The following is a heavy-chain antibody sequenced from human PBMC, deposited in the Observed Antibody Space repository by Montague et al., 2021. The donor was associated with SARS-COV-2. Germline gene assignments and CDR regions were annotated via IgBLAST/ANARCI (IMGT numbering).Heavy chain of an antibody. CDR1: GFTFSSYG. J-gene: IGHJ4*02. D-gene: IGHD5-18*01. V-gene: IGHV3-30*18. CDR2: ISYDGSNK. Sequence: SLRLSCAASGFTFSSYGIHWVRQAPGKGLEWVAVISYDGSNKYYADSVKGRFTISRDNSKNTLYLQMNSLRAEDTAVYYCAKTVGGYSYVDYWGQGTLVTVSS. CDR3: AKTVGGYSYVDY.